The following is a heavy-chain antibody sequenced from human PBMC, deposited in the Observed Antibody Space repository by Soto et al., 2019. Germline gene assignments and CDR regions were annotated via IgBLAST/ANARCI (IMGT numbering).Heavy chain of an antibody. CDR1: GFTFSSYS. CDR3: ARESPGPLDY. Sequence: EVQLVESGGGLVQPGGSLSLSCAASGFTFSSYSMNWVRQAPGKGLEWVSYISSSSSTISYADSVKGRFTISRDNAKNSLYLQMNSLRDEDTAVYYCARESPGPLDYWGQGTLVTVSS. CDR2: ISSSSSTI. J-gene: IGHJ4*02. V-gene: IGHV3-48*02.